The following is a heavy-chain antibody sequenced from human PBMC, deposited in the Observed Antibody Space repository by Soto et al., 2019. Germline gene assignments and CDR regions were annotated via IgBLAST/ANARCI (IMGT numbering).Heavy chain of an antibody. J-gene: IGHJ4*02. D-gene: IGHD6-6*01. CDR1: GYSFTSSW. CDR3: ARRGSSSSFFYDS. CDR2: IDPSDSYI. Sequence: EVQLVQSGAEVKKPGESLRISCQGSGYSFTSSWISWVRQMPGEGVEWMGRIDPSDSYINYSPSFQGRVTISADKSISTAYLQWSSLKASDTAMYYCARRGSSSSFFYDSWGQGTLVTVSS. V-gene: IGHV5-10-1*03.